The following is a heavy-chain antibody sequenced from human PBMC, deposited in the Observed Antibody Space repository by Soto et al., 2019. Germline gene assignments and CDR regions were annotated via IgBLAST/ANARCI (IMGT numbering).Heavy chain of an antibody. CDR2: ISAYNGNT. J-gene: IGHJ6*02. D-gene: IGHD6-19*01. Sequence: ASAKVSCKASGYTFTSYGISWVRQAPGQGLEWMGWISAYNGNTNYAQKLQGRVTMTTDTSTSTAYMELRSLRSDDTAVYYCARDRLYSSGWYTIYYYYYGMDVWGQGTTVTVSS. V-gene: IGHV1-18*04. CDR3: ARDRLYSSGWYTIYYYYYGMDV. CDR1: GYTFTSYG.